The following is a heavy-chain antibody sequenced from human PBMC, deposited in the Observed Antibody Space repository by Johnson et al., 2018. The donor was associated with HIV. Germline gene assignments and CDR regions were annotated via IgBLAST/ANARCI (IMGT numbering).Heavy chain of an antibody. CDR3: ARDGRDLVTRGSFDV. D-gene: IGHD3-9*01. CDR1: GFTFSSYW. Sequence: VQLVESWGGLVQPGGSLRLSCAASGFTFSSYWMHWVRQAPGKGLMWVSRLNSDGSSVSYADFVKGRFTVSRDNAKNMVYLQMNSLRPEDTAVYYCARDGRDLVTRGSFDVWGQGTVVTVSS. V-gene: IGHV3-74*01. CDR2: LNSDGSSV. J-gene: IGHJ3*01.